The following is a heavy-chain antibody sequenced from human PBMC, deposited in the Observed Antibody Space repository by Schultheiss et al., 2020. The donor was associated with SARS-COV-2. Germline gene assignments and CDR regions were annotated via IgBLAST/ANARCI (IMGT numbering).Heavy chain of an antibody. CDR1: GESFSGYY. Sequence: SETLSLTCAVYGESFSGYYWSWIRQPPGKGLEWIGYIYYSGSTNYNPSLKSRVTISVDTSKNQFSLKLSSVTATDTAVYYCARVDTAVGAPLIDSWGQGTLVTVSS. V-gene: IGHV4-59*08. CDR3: ARVDTAVGAPLIDS. D-gene: IGHD5-18*01. J-gene: IGHJ4*02. CDR2: IYYSGST.